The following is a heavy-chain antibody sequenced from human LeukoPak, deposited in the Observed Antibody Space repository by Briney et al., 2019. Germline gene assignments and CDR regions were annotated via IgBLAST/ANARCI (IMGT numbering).Heavy chain of an antibody. CDR2: ISSSSSTI. J-gene: IGHJ4*02. D-gene: IGHD2-2*01. CDR1: GFTFSSYS. CDR3: ARDRVVPAATTPKEFDY. V-gene: IGHV3-48*01. Sequence: GGSLRLSCAASGFTFSSYSMSWVRQAPGKGLEWVSYISSSSSTIYYADSVKGRFTISRDNAKNSLYLKMNSLRAEDTAVYYCARDRVVPAATTPKEFDYWGQGTLVTVSS.